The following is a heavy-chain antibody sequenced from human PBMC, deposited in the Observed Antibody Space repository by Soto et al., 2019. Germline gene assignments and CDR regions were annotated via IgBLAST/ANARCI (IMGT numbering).Heavy chain of an antibody. CDR2: IDPSDSYT. V-gene: IGHV5-10-1*01. D-gene: IGHD3-10*01. CDR1: GYSFTSYW. CDR3: ARHPNYGSGSYSIYYYYGMDV. J-gene: IGHJ6*02. Sequence: GESLKISCKGSGYSFTSYWISWVRQMPGKGLEWMGRIDPSDSYTNYSPSFQGHVTISADKSISTAYLQWSSLKASDTAMYYCARHPNYGSGSYSIYYYYGMDVWGQGTTVTVSS.